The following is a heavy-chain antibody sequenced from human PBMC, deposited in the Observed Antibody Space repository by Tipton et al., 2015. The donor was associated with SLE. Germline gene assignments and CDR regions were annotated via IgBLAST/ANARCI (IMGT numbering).Heavy chain of an antibody. CDR3: ATTMALSPGYFQD. Sequence: QLVQSGAEVKKPGASVKVSCKASGDTFTTYGFTWVRQAPGQGLEWMGWISGYNGDTNSAQKFQGRVTMTTDTSTNTAFMDLRGLRSDDTAVYYCATTMALSPGYFQDWGQGTLVIVSS. V-gene: IGHV1-18*01. CDR2: ISGYNGDT. CDR1: GDTFTTYG. D-gene: IGHD4/OR15-4a*01. J-gene: IGHJ1*01.